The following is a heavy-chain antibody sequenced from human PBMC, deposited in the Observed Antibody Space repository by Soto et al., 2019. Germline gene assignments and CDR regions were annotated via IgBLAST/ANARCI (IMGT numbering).Heavy chain of an antibody. CDR2: IYYSGST. D-gene: IGHD3-3*01. CDR3: ARWWSGSRQGFDP. CDR1: GGSISSGDYY. J-gene: IGHJ5*02. V-gene: IGHV4-31*03. Sequence: QVQLQESGPGLVKLSQTLSLTCTVSGGSISSGDYYWRWIRQHPGKGLEWIGYIYYSGSTYYNPSLKSRVTISVDTSKNQFSLKLSSVTAADTAVYYCARWWSGSRQGFDPWGQGTLVTVSS.